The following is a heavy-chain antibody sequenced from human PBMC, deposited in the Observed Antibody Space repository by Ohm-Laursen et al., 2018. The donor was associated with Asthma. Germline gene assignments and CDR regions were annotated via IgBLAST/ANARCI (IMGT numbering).Heavy chain of an antibody. CDR3: ASGSRVSGLY. CDR2: INSGGRT. V-gene: IGHV3-53*01. CDR1: GFTFSSYA. D-gene: IGHD2-2*01. J-gene: IGHJ4*02. Sequence: SLRLSCAASGFTFSSYAMSWVRQAPGKGLEWVSVINSGGRTDYADSVKGRFTISRDNSKNTVYLQMNNLRAEDTAVYFCASGSRVSGLYWGQGTLVTVSS.